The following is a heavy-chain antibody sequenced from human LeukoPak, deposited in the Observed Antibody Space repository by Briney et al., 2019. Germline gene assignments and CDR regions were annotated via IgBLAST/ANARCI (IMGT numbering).Heavy chain of an antibody. CDR3: ARAVGSSWYGSYYFDY. D-gene: IGHD6-13*01. CDR2: IKQDGSEK. J-gene: IGHJ4*02. CDR1: GFTFSSYA. Sequence: PGGSLRLSCAASGFTFSSYAMSWARQAPGKGLEWVANIKQDGSEKYYVDSVKGRFTISRDNAKNSLYLQMNSLRAEDTAMYYCARAVGSSWYGSYYFDYWGQGTLVTVSS. V-gene: IGHV3-7*01.